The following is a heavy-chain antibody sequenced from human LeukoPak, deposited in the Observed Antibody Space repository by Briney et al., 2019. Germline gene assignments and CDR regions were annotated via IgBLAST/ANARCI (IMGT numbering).Heavy chain of an antibody. CDR3: AKGIFRDV. V-gene: IGHV3-66*01. CDR2: IYSGGNT. J-gene: IGHJ6*02. CDR1: GFTVSSNY. Sequence: PGGSLRLSCAASGFTVSSNYMSWVRQAPGKGLEWVSAIYSGGNTYYSDSVKGRFTISSDTSSNTLYLQMNSLRVDDTAVYYCAKGIFRDVWGQGTTVTVSS.